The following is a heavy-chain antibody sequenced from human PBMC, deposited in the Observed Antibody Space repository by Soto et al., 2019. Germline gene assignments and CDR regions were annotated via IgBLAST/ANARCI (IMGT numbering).Heavy chain of an antibody. J-gene: IGHJ5*02. CDR1: GGSVRNYY. CDR3: ASGGNWFDP. CDR2: MYYNGNI. D-gene: IGHD3-16*01. V-gene: IGHV4-59*02. Sequence: SETLSLTCNVSGGSVRNYYWTWIRQSPDKGLEWIAYMYYNGNINYNPSLKSRVTISIDTSKNQFSLTLKSVTAADTAVYYCASGGNWFDPWGQGIQVTVSS.